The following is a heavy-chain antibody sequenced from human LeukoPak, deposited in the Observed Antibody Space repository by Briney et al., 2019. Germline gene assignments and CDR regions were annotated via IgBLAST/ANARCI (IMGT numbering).Heavy chain of an antibody. J-gene: IGHJ4*02. CDR1: GASISSYY. CDR2: IYYSGSI. CDR3: ARENPSGYYNRPIDY. D-gene: IGHD3-22*01. V-gene: IGHV4-59*01. Sequence: SETLSLTCTVSGASISSYYWSWIRQPPGKGLEWIGDIYYSGSIKYNPSLKSRVTMSVDTSKNQFTLKLSSVTAADTAIYYCARENPSGYYNRPIDYWGQGTLVTVSS.